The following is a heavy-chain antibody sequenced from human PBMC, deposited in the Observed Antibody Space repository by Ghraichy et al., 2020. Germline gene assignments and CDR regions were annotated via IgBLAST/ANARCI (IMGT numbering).Heavy chain of an antibody. D-gene: IGHD6-19*01. CDR2: ISSSSSYI. J-gene: IGHJ1*01. CDR1: GFTFSSYS. V-gene: IGHV3-21*01. Sequence: GGSLRLSCAASGFTFSSYSMNWVRQAPGKGLEWVSSISSSSSYIYYADSVKGRFTISRDNAKNSLYLQMNSLRAEDTAVYYCARGPIAVAGDYVEYFQHWGQGTLVTVSS. CDR3: ARGPIAVAGDYVEYFQH.